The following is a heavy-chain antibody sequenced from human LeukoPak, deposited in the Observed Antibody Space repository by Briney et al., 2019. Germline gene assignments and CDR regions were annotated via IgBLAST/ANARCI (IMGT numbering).Heavy chain of an antibody. CDR1: GFTVSSTS. Sequence: GGSLRLSCAASGFTVSSTSMSWVRQAPGKGLEWVSVIYRDGSTLYADSVKGRFSISRDNSKNTLYLQMNSLRAEDTAVYYCAVQGYGDYFDYWGQGTLVTVSS. J-gene: IGHJ4*02. CDR2: IYRDGST. CDR3: AVQGYGDYFDY. D-gene: IGHD4-17*01. V-gene: IGHV3-66*01.